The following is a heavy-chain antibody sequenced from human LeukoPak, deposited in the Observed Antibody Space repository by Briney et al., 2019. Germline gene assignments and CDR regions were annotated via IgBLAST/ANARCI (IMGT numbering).Heavy chain of an antibody. CDR2: INYSGTT. V-gene: IGHV4-39*01. CDR3: ARPRDGRWLLEY. J-gene: IGHJ4*02. D-gene: IGHD5-24*01. Sequence: PSETLSLTCTASGGSISSSGYYWGWIRQPPGKGLEWIASINYSGTTYYNPSLKSRVTISEDRSKNQFSLKLSSVTAADTAVYYRARPRDGRWLLEYWGQGTLVTVSS. CDR1: GGSISSSGYY.